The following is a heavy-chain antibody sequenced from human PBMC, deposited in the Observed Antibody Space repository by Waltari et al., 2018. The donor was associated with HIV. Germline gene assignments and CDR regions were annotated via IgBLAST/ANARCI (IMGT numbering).Heavy chain of an antibody. Sequence: EEQLVQSGAEVKKPGESLKISCKGSGYTFSTFWIVWVRQMPGKGLEWMGTIYPGESDTRYSPSFQGQVTISADKSISTAYLQWSSLKASDSAMYYCARRRGSYSGSYYSLDYWGQGTLVTVSS. CDR1: GYTFSTFW. J-gene: IGHJ4*02. V-gene: IGHV5-51*03. CDR2: IYPGESDT. CDR3: ARRRGSYSGSYYSLDY. D-gene: IGHD1-26*01.